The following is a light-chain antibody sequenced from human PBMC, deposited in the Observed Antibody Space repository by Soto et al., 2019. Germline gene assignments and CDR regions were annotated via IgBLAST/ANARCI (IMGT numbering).Light chain of an antibody. V-gene: IGKV1-5*03. CDR1: QSISTW. Sequence: DIQMTQSPSTLSASVGDTVIITCRASQSISTWLAWYQQKPGKAPKLLIYKASSLESGVPSRFSGSGSGTEFTLTINSLQPDDIATYYCQQYNSYSLFGPGT. CDR3: QQYNSYSL. CDR2: KAS. J-gene: IGKJ3*01.